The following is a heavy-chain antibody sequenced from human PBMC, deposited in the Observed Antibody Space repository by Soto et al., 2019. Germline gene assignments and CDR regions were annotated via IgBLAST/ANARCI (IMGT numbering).Heavy chain of an antibody. CDR2: IYYSGST. CDR1: GGSISSYY. D-gene: IGHD2-15*01. CDR3: ARDPGGYGGNGGFDY. J-gene: IGHJ4*02. Sequence: WETLSLTCTVSGGSISSYYWSWVRQPPGNGLEWIGYIYYSGSTNYNPSLKSRVTISVDTSKNQFSLKLSSVTAADTAVYYCARDPGGYGGNGGFDYWGQGTLVTVSS. V-gene: IGHV4-59*01.